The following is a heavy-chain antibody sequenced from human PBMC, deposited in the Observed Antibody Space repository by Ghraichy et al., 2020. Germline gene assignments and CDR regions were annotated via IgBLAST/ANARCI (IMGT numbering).Heavy chain of an antibody. CDR3: ARARRSDYSFDY. CDR2: IYSGGST. CDR1: GFTVSSNY. D-gene: IGHD2-21*01. V-gene: IGHV3-53*01. J-gene: IGHJ4*02. Sequence: GGSLRLSCAASGFTVSSNYMSWVRQAPGKGLEWVSVIYSGGSTYYADSVKGRFTISRDNSKNTLYLQMNSLRAEDTAVYYCARARRSDYSFDYWGQGTLVTVSS.